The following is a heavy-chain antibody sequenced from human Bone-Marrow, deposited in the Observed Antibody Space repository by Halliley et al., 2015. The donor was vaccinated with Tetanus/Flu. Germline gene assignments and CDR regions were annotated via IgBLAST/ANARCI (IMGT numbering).Heavy chain of an antibody. Sequence: MPGKGLEWMGRIDPSDSDTNYSPSFQGQVTISADKSISPVYLQGSSLKASDTAMYFCARQGSRGYWGQGSLVIVSS. D-gene: IGHD3-10*01. CDR2: IDPSDSDT. CDR3: ARQGSRGY. J-gene: IGHJ4*02. V-gene: IGHV5-10-1*01.